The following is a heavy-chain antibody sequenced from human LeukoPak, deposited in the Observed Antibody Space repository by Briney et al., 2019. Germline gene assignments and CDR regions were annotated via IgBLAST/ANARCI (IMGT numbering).Heavy chain of an antibody. CDR3: TRVSGSYYAGYFDY. Sequence: PGGSLRLSCAASGFSFSDHYMDWVRQAPGKGLEWVGRSRDKSRTYTTEYAASVKGRFTIPRDDSKSIAYLQMNSLKTEDTAVYYCTRVSGSYYAGYFDYWGQGTLVTVSS. D-gene: IGHD1-26*01. J-gene: IGHJ4*02. CDR1: GFSFSDHY. CDR2: SRDKSRTYTT. V-gene: IGHV3-72*01.